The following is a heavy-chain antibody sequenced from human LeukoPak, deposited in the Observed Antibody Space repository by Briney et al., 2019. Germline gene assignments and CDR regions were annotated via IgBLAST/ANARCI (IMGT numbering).Heavy chain of an antibody. Sequence: GASLKISCKGSGYSFTSYWIGWVRQMPGKGLEWMGIIYPGDSDTRYSPSFQGQVTISADKSISTAYLQWSSLKASDTAMYYCARQSSYCSSTSCYSYGMDVWGQGTTVTVSS. D-gene: IGHD2-2*01. CDR1: GYSFTSYW. CDR2: IYPGDSDT. V-gene: IGHV5-51*01. CDR3: ARQSSYCSSTSCYSYGMDV. J-gene: IGHJ6*02.